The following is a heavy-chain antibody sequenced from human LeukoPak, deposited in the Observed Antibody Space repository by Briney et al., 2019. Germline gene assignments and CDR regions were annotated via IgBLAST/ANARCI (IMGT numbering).Heavy chain of an antibody. V-gene: IGHV4-34*01. CDR3: ARDVWFGAGRTFHC. Sequence: PSETLSLTCAVYGGSFSGYYWSWIRQPPGKGLEWIGEINHSGSTNYNPSLKSRVTISVDTSKNQFSLKLSSVTAADTAVYYCARDVWFGAGRTFHCWGQGTLVTVSS. CDR2: INHSGST. CDR1: GGSFSGYY. J-gene: IGHJ4*02. D-gene: IGHD3-10*01.